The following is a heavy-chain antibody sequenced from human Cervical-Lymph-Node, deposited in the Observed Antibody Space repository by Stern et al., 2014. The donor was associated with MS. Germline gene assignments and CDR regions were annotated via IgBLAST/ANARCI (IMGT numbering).Heavy chain of an antibody. J-gene: IGHJ6*02. V-gene: IGHV3-30*01. CDR3: AREPSYAEAYFYYGMDV. Sequence: VQLVESGGGVVQPGRSLRLSCAASGFTFSSYAMHWVRQAPGKGLEWGAVISYDGSTKYYADSVKGRFTIPRDNSKNPLILHRNSRGAEDTVVYYCAREPSYAEAYFYYGMDVWGQGTPLTVSS. D-gene: IGHD2-2*01. CDR1: GFTFSSYA. CDR2: ISYDGSTK.